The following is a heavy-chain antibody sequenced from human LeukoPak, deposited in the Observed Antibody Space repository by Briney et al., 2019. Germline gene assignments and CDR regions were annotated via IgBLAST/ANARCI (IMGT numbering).Heavy chain of an antibody. Sequence: GGSLRLSCAASGFTFSNAWMSWVRQAPGKGLEWVGRIKSKTDGGTTDYAAPVKGRFTISRDDSKNTLYLQMNSLKTEDTAVYYCTTVRGSTSYCIFDYWGQGTLVTVSS. V-gene: IGHV3-15*01. J-gene: IGHJ4*02. CDR3: TTVRGSTSYCIFDY. CDR1: GFTFSNAW. D-gene: IGHD2-2*01. CDR2: IKSKTDGGTT.